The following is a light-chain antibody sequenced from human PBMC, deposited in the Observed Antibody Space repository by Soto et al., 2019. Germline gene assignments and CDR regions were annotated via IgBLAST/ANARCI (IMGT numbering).Light chain of an antibody. CDR3: QQYGSSPRS. CDR2: GAS. J-gene: IGKJ1*01. CDR1: QSVSSSY. V-gene: IGKV3-20*01. Sequence: EVVLTQSPCTLSFSTGERATLSCRASQSVSSSYLAWFQQKPGQAPRLLIYGASSRATGIPDRFSGSGSGTDFTLTISRLEPEDFAVYYCQQYGSSPRSFGQGTKLDI.